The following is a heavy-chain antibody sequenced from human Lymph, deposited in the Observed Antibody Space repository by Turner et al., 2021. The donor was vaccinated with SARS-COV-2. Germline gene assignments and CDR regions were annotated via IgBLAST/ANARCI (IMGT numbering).Heavy chain of an antibody. D-gene: IGHD6-19*01. Sequence: EVQLFEYGGGLVEPGGSLILLCAASGFTLPRFAMHWTSLAMNWVRQAPGKGLEWVSALSGYGTNTYYADAVKDRFTISRDNSRNTLYLEMNSLRVEDTVVYYCAKDAGYFIAVAAGGHFFDNWGQGTLVTVSS. V-gene: IGHV3-23*01. CDR2: LSGYGTNT. CDR3: AKDAGYFIAVAAGGHFFDN. J-gene: IGHJ4*02. CDR1: GFTLPRFAMHWTSLA.